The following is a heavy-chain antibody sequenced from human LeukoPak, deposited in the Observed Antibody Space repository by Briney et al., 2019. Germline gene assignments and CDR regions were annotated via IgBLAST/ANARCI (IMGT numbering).Heavy chain of an antibody. J-gene: IGHJ4*02. D-gene: IGHD2-2*02. Sequence: GGSLGLSCAASGFTFSSYALSWVRQAPGKGLEWVSTICGSAGSTYYADSVKGRFTISRDNSKNTLYLQMNSLSAEDTAVYYCAKGAATSCYSRVDYWGQGTLVTVSS. CDR1: GFTFSSYA. CDR2: ICGSAGST. CDR3: AKGAATSCYSRVDY. V-gene: IGHV3-23*01.